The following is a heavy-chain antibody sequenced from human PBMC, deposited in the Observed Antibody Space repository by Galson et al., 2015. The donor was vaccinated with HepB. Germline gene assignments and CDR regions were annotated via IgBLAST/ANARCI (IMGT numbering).Heavy chain of an antibody. CDR3: ATFYDSSGYYNDY. CDR1: GYTLTELS. J-gene: IGHJ4*02. CDR2: FDPEDGET. D-gene: IGHD3-22*01. Sequence: SVKVSCKVSGYTLTELSMHWVRQAPGKGLEWMGGFDPEDGETIYAQKFQGRVTMTEDTSTDTAYMELSSLRSEDTAVYYCATFYDSSGYYNDYWGQGTLVTVSS. V-gene: IGHV1-24*01.